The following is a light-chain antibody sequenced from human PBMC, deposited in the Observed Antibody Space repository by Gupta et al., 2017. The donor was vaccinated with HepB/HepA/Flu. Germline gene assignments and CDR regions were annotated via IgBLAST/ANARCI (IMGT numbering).Light chain of an antibody. Sequence: EIVLTQSPATLSLSPGERATLSCRASQSVSSYLAWYPQKPGQAPRLLISDASNRATGIPARFSGSGSGTDFTLTISSLAPADFAVYYCQQRSNWPPTFGGGTKVEIK. J-gene: IGKJ4*01. V-gene: IGKV3-11*01. CDR3: QQRSNWPPT. CDR2: DAS. CDR1: QSVSSY.